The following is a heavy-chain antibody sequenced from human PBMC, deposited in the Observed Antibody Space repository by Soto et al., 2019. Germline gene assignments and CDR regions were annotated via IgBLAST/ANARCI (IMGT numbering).Heavy chain of an antibody. CDR1: GYTFTSYA. D-gene: IGHD3-22*01. Sequence: ASVKVSCKASGYTFTSYAIHWVRQAPGQRLEWMGWISAYNGNTNYSQKLQGRVTMTTDTSTTTAYMELRSLRAEDTAVYYCAKDPSYYDTRRSYYYGMDVWGQGTTVTISS. CDR3: AKDPSYYDTRRSYYYGMDV. V-gene: IGHV1-3*01. J-gene: IGHJ6*02. CDR2: ISAYNGNT.